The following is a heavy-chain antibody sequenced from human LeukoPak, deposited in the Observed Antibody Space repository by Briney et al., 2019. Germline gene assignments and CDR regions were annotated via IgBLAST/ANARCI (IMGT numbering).Heavy chain of an antibody. V-gene: IGHV4-4*07. Sequence: SETLSLTCTVSGGSISSYYWSWIRQPAGKGLEWIGRIYTSGSTNYNPSLKSRVTMSVDTSKNQFSLKPSSVTAADTAVYYCARGFATRGYSGYDYGFDVWGQGTLVTVSS. CDR2: IYTSGST. CDR3: ARGFATRGYSGYDYGFDV. D-gene: IGHD5-12*01. J-gene: IGHJ4*02. CDR1: GGSISSYY.